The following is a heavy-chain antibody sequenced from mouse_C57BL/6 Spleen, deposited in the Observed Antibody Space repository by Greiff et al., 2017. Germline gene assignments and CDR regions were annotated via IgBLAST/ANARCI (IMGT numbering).Heavy chain of an antibody. Sequence: EVHLVESGGGLVQPGGSMKLSCVASGFTFSNYWMNWVRQSPEKGLEWVAQIRLKSDNYATHYAESVKGRFTISRDDSKSSVYLQMNNLRAEDTGIYYCTAIYYGNNWYFDVWGTGTTVTVSS. J-gene: IGHJ1*03. CDR3: TAIYYGNNWYFDV. V-gene: IGHV6-3*01. CDR1: GFTFSNYW. CDR2: IRLKSDNYAT. D-gene: IGHD2-1*01.